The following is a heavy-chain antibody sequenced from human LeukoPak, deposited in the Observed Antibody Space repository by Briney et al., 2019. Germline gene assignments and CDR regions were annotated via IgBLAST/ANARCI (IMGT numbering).Heavy chain of an antibody. CDR1: GFTFSDYS. CDR3: ARVSRVAYSSSWYLDY. Sequence: GGSLRLSCAASGFTFSDYSMNWVCQAPGKGLEWVSSIFRRNSYIYYSDSVKGRFTISRDDAKNSLYLQMNSLRADDTAMYYCARVSRVAYSSSWYLDYWGQGTLVTVSS. CDR2: IFRRNSYI. D-gene: IGHD6-13*01. J-gene: IGHJ4*02. V-gene: IGHV3-21*06.